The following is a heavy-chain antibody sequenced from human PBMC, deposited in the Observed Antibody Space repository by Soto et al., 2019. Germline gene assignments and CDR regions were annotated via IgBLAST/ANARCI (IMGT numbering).Heavy chain of an antibody. J-gene: IGHJ5*02. D-gene: IGHD2-15*01. CDR3: ARASLYCSGGSCYSVWFDP. CDR2: IYYSGST. CDR1: GGSISSGDYY. Sequence: TLSLTCTVSGGSISSGDYYWSWIRQPPGKGLEWIGYIYYSGSTYYNPSLKSRVTISVDTSKNQFSLKLSSVTAADTAVYYCARASLYCSGGSCYSVWFDPWGQGTLVTVPQ. V-gene: IGHV4-30-4*01.